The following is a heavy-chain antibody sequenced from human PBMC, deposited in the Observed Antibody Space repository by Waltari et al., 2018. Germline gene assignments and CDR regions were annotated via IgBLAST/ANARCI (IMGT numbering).Heavy chain of an antibody. J-gene: IGHJ4*02. CDR2: VDPEDGET. V-gene: IGHV1-69-2*01. CDR3: ATVGGSRYCSSTSCANDY. CDR1: GYTFTDYY. Sequence: EVQLVQSGAEVKKPGATVKISCKVSGYTFTDYYMHWVQQAPGKGLEWMGLVDPEDGETIYAEKFQGRVTITADTSTDTAYMELSSLRSEDTAVYYCATVGGSRYCSSTSCANDYWGQGTLVTVSS. D-gene: IGHD2-2*01.